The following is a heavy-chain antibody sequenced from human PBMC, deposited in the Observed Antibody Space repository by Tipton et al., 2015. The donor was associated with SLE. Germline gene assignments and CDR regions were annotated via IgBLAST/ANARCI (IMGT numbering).Heavy chain of an antibody. Sequence: SLRLSCTGSGFIFSSYWMSWVRQAPGKALEWVANTNQDGSVKFYVDSVKGRFTISGDSAKNSLSLQMNSLSAEDTAVYYCAREGRPNAFDIWGQGTMVTVTS. CDR3: AREGRPNAFDI. CDR2: TNQDGSVK. J-gene: IGHJ3*02. CDR1: GFIFSSYW. V-gene: IGHV3-7*01.